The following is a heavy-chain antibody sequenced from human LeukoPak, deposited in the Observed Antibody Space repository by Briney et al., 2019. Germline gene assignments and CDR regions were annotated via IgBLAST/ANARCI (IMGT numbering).Heavy chain of an antibody. CDR3: AKDHYYNILTGYFDY. D-gene: IGHD3-9*01. V-gene: IGHV3-48*03. CDR1: GFTFSSYE. Sequence: GGSLRLSCAASGFTFSSYEMNWVRQAPGKGLEWVSYISSSGSTIYYADSVKGRFTIFRDNSKNTLYLQMNSLRAEDTAIYYCAKDHYYNILTGYFDYWGQGILVTVSS. J-gene: IGHJ4*02. CDR2: ISSSGSTI.